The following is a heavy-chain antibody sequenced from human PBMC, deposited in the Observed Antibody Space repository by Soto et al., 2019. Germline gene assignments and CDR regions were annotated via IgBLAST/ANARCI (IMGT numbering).Heavy chain of an antibody. CDR3: ARGHINPFTGYFDY. V-gene: IGHV4-34*01. D-gene: IGHD2-21*01. Sequence: ETLSLTFAVYGGSFSGYYWSWIRQPPGKGLEWIGEINHSGSTNYNPSLKSRVTISVDTSKNQFSLKLSSVTAADTAVYYCARGHINPFTGYFDYWGQGTLVTVSS. CDR1: GGSFSGYY. CDR2: INHSGST. J-gene: IGHJ4*02.